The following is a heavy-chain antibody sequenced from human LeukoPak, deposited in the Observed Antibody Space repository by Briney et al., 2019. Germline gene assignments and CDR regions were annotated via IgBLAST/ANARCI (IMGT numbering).Heavy chain of an antibody. Sequence: GGSLRLSCAASGFTFSSYGMSWVRQAPGKGLEWVSAISGSGGSTYYADSVKGRFTISRDNSKNTLYLQMNSLRAEDTAVYYCAKGGAYYDFWSGYYDENWFDPWGQGTLVTVSS. D-gene: IGHD3-3*01. V-gene: IGHV3-23*01. CDR2: ISGSGGST. CDR1: GFTFSSYG. CDR3: AKGGAYYDFWSGYYDENWFDP. J-gene: IGHJ5*02.